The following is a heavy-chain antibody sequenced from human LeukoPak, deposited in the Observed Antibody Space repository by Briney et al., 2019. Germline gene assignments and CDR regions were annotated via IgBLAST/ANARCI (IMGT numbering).Heavy chain of an antibody. V-gene: IGHV1-8*01. Sequence: ASVKVSCKASGYTFTSYDINWVRQATGQGLEWMGWMNPNSGNTGYAQKFQGRVTMTRNTSISTAYMELSSLTSEDTAVYFCARKRMFRGVITYYFDYWGQGTLVTVSS. CDR3: ARKRMFRGVITYYFDY. J-gene: IGHJ4*02. CDR2: MNPNSGNT. CDR1: GYTFTSYD. D-gene: IGHD3-10*01.